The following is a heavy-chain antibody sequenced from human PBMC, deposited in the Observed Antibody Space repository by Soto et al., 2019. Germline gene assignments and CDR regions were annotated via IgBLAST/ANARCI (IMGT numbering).Heavy chain of an antibody. V-gene: IGHV3-11*06. CDR3: VRGGGGGLFDP. J-gene: IGHJ5*02. CDR1: GFTFSDYY. D-gene: IGHD2-15*01. CDR2: ISPGSRYP. Sequence: QVQLVESGGGLVTPGGSLRLSCASSGFTFSDYYMSWIRQAPGKGLEWLSYISPGSRYPAYADSVKGRVTISRDNARRSLSLQMNSLPVDDTAIYYCVRGGGGGLFDPWGQGSMVTVSS.